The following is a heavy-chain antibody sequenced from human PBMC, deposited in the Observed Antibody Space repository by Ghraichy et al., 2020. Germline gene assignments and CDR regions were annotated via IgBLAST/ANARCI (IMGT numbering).Heavy chain of an antibody. V-gene: IGHV1-18*04. CDR1: GYTLTSYG. J-gene: IGHJ4*02. D-gene: IGHD4-17*01. Sequence: ASVEVSCKASGYTLTSYGISWVRQAPGQGLEWMGWISAYNGNTNYAQKLQGRVTMTTDTSTSTAYMELRSLRSDDTAVYYCARVRDGDYSFDYWGQGTLVTVSS. CDR3: ARVRDGDYSFDY. CDR2: ISAYNGNT.